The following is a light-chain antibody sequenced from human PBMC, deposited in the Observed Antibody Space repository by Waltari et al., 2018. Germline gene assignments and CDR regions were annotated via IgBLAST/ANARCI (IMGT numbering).Light chain of an antibody. J-gene: IGKJ1*01. V-gene: IGKV4-1*01. CDR1: QSVLYSSNSQNY. Sequence: DIVMTQSPDSLAVSLGERVTINCKSSQSVLYSSNSQNYLAWYQQKPGQPPKLLIYWASAREAGVRDRFSGSESGTDFTLTISSLQAEDVAVYYCQQYYDIPWTFGQGTKVEIK. CDR2: WAS. CDR3: QQYYDIPWT.